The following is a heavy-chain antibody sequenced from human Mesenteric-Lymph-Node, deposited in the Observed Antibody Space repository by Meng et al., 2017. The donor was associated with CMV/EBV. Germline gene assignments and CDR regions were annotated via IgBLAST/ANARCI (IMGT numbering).Heavy chain of an antibody. CDR3: ARDPDYSSTWGNY. V-gene: IGHV1-18*01. Sequence: ASVKVSCKASGYTFTSYGITWVRQAPGQGLEWMGWISAYNGNTEFAQKFQGRVTMTTDTSTSTAYMELRTLRSDDTAVYYCARDPDYSSTWGNYWSQGTLVTVSS. J-gene: IGHJ4*02. CDR2: ISAYNGNT. D-gene: IGHD2-2*01. CDR1: GYTFTSYG.